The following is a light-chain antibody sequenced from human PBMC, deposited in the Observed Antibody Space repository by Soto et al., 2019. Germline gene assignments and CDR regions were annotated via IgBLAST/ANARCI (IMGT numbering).Light chain of an antibody. CDR3: QTWGTGIRV. V-gene: IGLV4-69*01. CDR1: SGHSNYA. Sequence: QPVLTQSPSASASLGASVKLTCTLSSGHSNYAIAWHQQQPEKGPRYLMKVNSDGSHRTGDGIPDRFSGSSSGAQRYLTISSLQSEDEADYYCQTWGTGIRVFGTGTKLTVL. J-gene: IGLJ1*01. CDR2: VNSDGSH.